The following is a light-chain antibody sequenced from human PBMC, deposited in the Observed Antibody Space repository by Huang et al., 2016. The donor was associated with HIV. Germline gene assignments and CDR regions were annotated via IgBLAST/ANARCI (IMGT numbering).Light chain of an antibody. CDR2: AAS. CDR3: HQYGTSPYT. CDR1: QSLSHSF. V-gene: IGKV3-20*01. J-gene: IGKJ2*01. Sequence: EVLLTPSPGILSSSPGERVTVSCRASQSLSHSFVAWYQQRPGQAPRLLSYAASTRASGIPDRFSGSGSGTDFTLTINRLEPSDFALYYCHQYGTSPYTFGQGTNLDVK.